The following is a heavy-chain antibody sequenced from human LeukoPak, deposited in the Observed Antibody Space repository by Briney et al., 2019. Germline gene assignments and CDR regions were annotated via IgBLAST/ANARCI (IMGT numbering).Heavy chain of an antibody. D-gene: IGHD4-11*01. CDR2: IYYSGST. Sequence: PSETLSLTCTVSGGSISSSSYYWGWIRQPPGKGLEWIGSIYYSGSTYYNPSLKSRVTISVDTSKNQFSLKLSSVTAADTAVYYCARGYSNRYYYYYYGMDVWGQGTTVTVSS. J-gene: IGHJ6*02. V-gene: IGHV4-39*07. CDR1: GGSISSSSYY. CDR3: ARGYSNRYYYYYYGMDV.